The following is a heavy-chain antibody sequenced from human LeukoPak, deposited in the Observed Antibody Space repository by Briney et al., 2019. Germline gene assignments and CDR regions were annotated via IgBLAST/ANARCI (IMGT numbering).Heavy chain of an antibody. D-gene: IGHD3-10*01. CDR2: INPSGGTT. J-gene: IGHJ5*02. CDR1: GDTFTSYY. Sequence: ASVKVSCKASGDTFTSYYVHWVRQAPGQGLEWMGIINPSGGTTVYAQRFQGRVTMTRDTSTSTVYMELSSLRSEDTAVYYCARAEGWGNKVRGVSVGFDPWGQGTLVTVSS. CDR3: ARAEGWGNKVRGVSVGFDP. V-gene: IGHV1-46*01.